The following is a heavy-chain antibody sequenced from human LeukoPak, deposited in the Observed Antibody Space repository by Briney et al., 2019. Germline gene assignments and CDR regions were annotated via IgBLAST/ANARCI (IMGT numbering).Heavy chain of an antibody. V-gene: IGHV1-2*02. CDR3: ARGGSYYDILTGYYPAHLHYYFDY. D-gene: IGHD3-9*01. Sequence: ASVKVSCKASGYTFTGYYMHWVRQAPGQGLEWMGWINPNSGGTNYAQKFQGRVTMTRDTSISTAYMELSRLRSDDTAVYYCARGGSYYDILTGYYPAHLHYYFDYWGQGTLVTVSS. CDR2: INPNSGGT. J-gene: IGHJ4*02. CDR1: GYTFTGYY.